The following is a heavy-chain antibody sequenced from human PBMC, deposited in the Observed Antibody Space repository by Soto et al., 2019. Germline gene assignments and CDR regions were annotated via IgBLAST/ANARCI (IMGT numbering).Heavy chain of an antibody. CDR3: AGLSSGYDY. CDR1: GGSISSGGYS. D-gene: IGHD3-22*01. J-gene: IGHJ4*02. CDR2: IYNSGSP. Sequence: QLQLQESGSGLVKPSQTLSLTCAVSGGSISSGGYSWSWIRQPPGKGLEWIGYIYNSGSPYYNPSLNSRVTTSVERSKNQFSLKLSAVTAADTAVYYGAGLSSGYDYWGQGTLVTVSS. V-gene: IGHV4-30-2*01.